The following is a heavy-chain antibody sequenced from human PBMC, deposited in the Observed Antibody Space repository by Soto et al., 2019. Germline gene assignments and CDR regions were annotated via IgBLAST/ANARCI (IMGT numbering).Heavy chain of an antibody. CDR2: INSDGSST. CDR1: GFTFSSYW. V-gene: IGHV3-74*01. CDR3: SRAQGWGSGYIALYYYYYMDV. D-gene: IGHD3-3*01. Sequence: PGGSLRLSCAASGFTFSSYWMHWVRQAPGKGLVWVSRINSDGSSTSYADSVKGRFTISRDNAKNTLYLQMNSLRAEDTAVYYCSRAQGWGSGYIALYYYYYMDVWGKGTTVTVSS. J-gene: IGHJ6*03.